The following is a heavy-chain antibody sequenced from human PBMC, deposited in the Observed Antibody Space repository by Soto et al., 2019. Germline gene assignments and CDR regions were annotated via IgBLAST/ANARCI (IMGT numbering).Heavy chain of an antibody. CDR3: AKGKLELPSYFDY. J-gene: IGHJ4*02. CDR2: IRGSGGST. CDR1: GFTFSSYA. D-gene: IGHD1-7*01. Sequence: GGSLRLSCAASGFTFSSYAMSWVRQPPGKGLEWVSAIRGSGGSTYSADSLKGRFTISRDNSQNTLYLQMPSLRAEDTAVYYCAKGKLELPSYFDYWGQGTLVTVSS. V-gene: IGHV3-23*01.